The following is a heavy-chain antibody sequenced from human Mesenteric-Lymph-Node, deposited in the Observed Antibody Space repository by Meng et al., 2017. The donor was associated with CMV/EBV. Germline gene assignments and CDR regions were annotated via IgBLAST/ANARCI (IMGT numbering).Heavy chain of an antibody. D-gene: IGHD1-26*01. Sequence: CTVSGDSISSGDYDWSWIRQRPGKDLEWIGYVYSSGSTSYNPSLKSRVTMSLDRSTNQFSLKLSSVTAADTAVYYCAGSLFNWYFDLWGRGTLVTVSS. V-gene: IGHV4-30-4*08. CDR1: GDSISSGDYD. CDR3: AGSLFNWYFDL. J-gene: IGHJ2*01. CDR2: VYSSGST.